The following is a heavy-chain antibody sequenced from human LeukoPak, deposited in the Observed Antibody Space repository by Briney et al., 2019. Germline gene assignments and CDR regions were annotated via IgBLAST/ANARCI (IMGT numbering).Heavy chain of an antibody. Sequence: PSETLSLTCAVSGGSISSGGYSWSWIRQPPGKGLEWIGYISHSGSTYYNPSLKSRVTISLDRSRNQFSLKLSSVTAADTAVYYCARGNKVTYDSSGYYVYYWYFDLWGRGTLVTVSS. D-gene: IGHD3-22*01. CDR1: GGSISSGGYS. CDR3: ARGNKVTYDSSGYYVYYWYFDL. CDR2: ISHSGST. J-gene: IGHJ2*01. V-gene: IGHV4-30-2*01.